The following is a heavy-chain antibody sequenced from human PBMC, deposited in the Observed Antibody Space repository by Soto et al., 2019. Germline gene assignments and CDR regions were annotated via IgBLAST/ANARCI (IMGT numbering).Heavy chain of an antibody. Sequence: GGSLRLSCAVSGFTFSNYAMSWVRQAPGKGLEWVSTISGSGGGAYYADSVKGRFTISRDNSKNTLFPQMNSLRAEDTAVYYCARDSVFYDSTGDFDYWGQGTVVTVSS. D-gene: IGHD3-22*01. V-gene: IGHV3-23*01. J-gene: IGHJ4*02. CDR2: ISGSGGGA. CDR1: GFTFSNYA. CDR3: ARDSVFYDSTGDFDY.